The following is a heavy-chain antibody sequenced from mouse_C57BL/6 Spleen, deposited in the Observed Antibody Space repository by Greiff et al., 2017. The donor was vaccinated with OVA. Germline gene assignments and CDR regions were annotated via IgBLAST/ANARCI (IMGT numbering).Heavy chain of an antibody. D-gene: IGHD3-2*02. J-gene: IGHJ3*01. CDR1: GYTFTSYT. V-gene: IGHV1-4*01. Sequence: QVQLQQSGAELARPGASVKMSCKASGYTFTSYTMHWVKQRPGQGLEWIGYINPSSGYTKYNQKFKDKATLTADKSSSTAYMQLSSLTSEDAEVYYCASSTAQATPWFAYWGQGTLVAVSA. CDR2: INPSSGYT. CDR3: ASSTAQATPWFAY.